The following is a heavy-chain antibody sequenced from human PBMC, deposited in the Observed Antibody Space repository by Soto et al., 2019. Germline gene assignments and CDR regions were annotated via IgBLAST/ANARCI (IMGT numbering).Heavy chain of an antibody. V-gene: IGHV1-18*01. CDR3: ARGGDGLLWFGDGGVYFDY. CDR2: ISAYNGNT. CDR1: GYTFTSYG. Sequence: QVQLVQSGAEVKKPGASVKVSCKASGYTFTSYGISWVRQAPGQGLEWMGWISAYNGNTNYAQKLQGRVTMTTDTSTSTAYMGRRGLSSDDTAVYYCARGGDGLLWFGDGGVYFDYWGQGTLVTVSS. J-gene: IGHJ4*02. D-gene: IGHD3-10*01.